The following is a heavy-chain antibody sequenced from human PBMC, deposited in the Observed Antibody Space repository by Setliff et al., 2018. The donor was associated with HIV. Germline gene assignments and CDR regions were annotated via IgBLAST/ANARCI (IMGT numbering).Heavy chain of an antibody. D-gene: IGHD3-3*01. CDR3: ARGNNDLESFDY. J-gene: IGHJ4*02. V-gene: IGHV4-59*08. CDR2: VYYTGST. Sequence: PSETLSLTCTVSSDSIRFYYWTWIRQPPGKGLEWIGNVYYTGSTNYNPSLKSRVRMSVDTSKNQFSLKFTSVTASDTAVYYCARGNNDLESFDYWGQGALVTVSS. CDR1: SDSIRFYY.